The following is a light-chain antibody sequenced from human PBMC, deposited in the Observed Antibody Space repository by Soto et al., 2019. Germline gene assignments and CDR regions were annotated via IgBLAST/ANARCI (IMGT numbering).Light chain of an antibody. CDR1: QSLDRDY. Sequence: DIQMTQSPSTLSASVGDRVTMTCRASQSLDRDYLAWYQQKPGKAPNLLIYKASTLESGVPSRFSGGGSGTAFTLTISSLQPDDFATYYCHQYDSYPRTFGQGTKVDLK. CDR2: KAS. CDR3: HQYDSYPRT. J-gene: IGKJ1*01. V-gene: IGKV1-5*03.